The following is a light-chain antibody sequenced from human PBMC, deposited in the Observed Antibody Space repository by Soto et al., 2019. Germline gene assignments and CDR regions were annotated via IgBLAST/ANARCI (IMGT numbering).Light chain of an antibody. CDR1: SSDVGGYDY. Sequence: QSALTQPASVSGSHGQSITISCTGTSSDVGGYDYVSWYQQHPGKAPKLMIYEVSTRPSGVSTRFSGSKSGNTASLTISGLQAEDEADYYCTSYTPTGALVFGSGTKLTVL. CDR2: EVS. CDR3: TSYTPTGALV. V-gene: IGLV2-14*01. J-gene: IGLJ3*02.